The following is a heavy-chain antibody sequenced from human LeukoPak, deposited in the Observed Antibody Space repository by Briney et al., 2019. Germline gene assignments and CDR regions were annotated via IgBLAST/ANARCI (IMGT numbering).Heavy chain of an antibody. Sequence: GGSLTLSCAVSGFTFSSYGMRWVRQAPGKGLEWVAFIRYEGRHKFYAASVKGLFTLPREISKHTLYLQVNSLRGEDTAVYYCAKDVWARDTDPQYWGQGTLVTVSS. CDR1: GFTFSSYG. CDR2: IRYEGRHK. J-gene: IGHJ4*02. CDR3: AKDVWARDTDPQY. V-gene: IGHV3-30*02. D-gene: IGHD3-16*02.